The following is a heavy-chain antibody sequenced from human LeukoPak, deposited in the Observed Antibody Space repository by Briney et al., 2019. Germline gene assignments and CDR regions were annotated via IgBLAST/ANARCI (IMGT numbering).Heavy chain of an antibody. CDR1: GYTFTGYY. J-gene: IGHJ6*03. V-gene: IGHV1-2*02. CDR3: ARDATDYYDSSGYHQLNYYYYMHV. Sequence: ASVKVSCKASGYTFTGYYMHWVRQAPGQGLEWMGWINPNSGGTNYAQKFHGRVTMTRDTSISTAYMELSRLRSDDTAVYYCARDATDYYDSSGYHQLNYYYYMHVWGKGTTVTVSS. CDR2: INPNSGGT. D-gene: IGHD3-22*01.